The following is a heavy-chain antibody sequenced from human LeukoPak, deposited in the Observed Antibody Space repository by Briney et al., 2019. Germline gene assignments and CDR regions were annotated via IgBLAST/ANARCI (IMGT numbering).Heavy chain of an antibody. CDR1: GFTFSSYG. D-gene: IGHD2-21*02. Sequence: GRSLRLSCAASGFTFSSYGMHWVRQAPGKGLEWVAVIWYDGSNKYYADSVKGRFTISRDNSKNTLYLQMNSLRAEDTAVYYCARDLGVTALRYYYYYGMDVWGQGTTVTVSS. CDR2: IWYDGSNK. CDR3: ARDLGVTALRYYYYYGMDV. V-gene: IGHV3-33*01. J-gene: IGHJ6*02.